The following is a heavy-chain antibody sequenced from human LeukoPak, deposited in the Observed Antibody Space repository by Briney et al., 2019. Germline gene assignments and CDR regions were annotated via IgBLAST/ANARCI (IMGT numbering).Heavy chain of an antibody. D-gene: IGHD4-23*01. CDR1: GYTFTNYY. CDR2: VNPSDGGT. J-gene: IGHJ4*02. V-gene: IGHV1-46*01. Sequence: GASVKVSCKASGYTFTNYYMHWVRQAPGQGLGWMGIVNPSDGGTSYAQQFQGRVTMTRDTSTSTVYMELSGLRSEDTAVYYCATGRWSFDYWGRGTLVTVSS. CDR3: ATGRWSFDY.